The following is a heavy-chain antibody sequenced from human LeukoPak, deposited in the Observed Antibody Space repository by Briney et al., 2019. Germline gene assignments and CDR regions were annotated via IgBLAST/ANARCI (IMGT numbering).Heavy chain of an antibody. CDR3: ARDSSAVYSSGYYNY. CDR1: GYTFTNYA. D-gene: IGHD3-22*01. Sequence: GASVKVSCKASGYTFTNYAMNWVRQAPGQGLEWMGVITPSGGSTGYAQKFQGRVTMTRDTSTGTVYMELRSLRSEDTAVYYCARDSSAVYSSGYYNYWGQGTLVTVSS. J-gene: IGHJ4*02. CDR2: ITPSGGST. V-gene: IGHV1-46*01.